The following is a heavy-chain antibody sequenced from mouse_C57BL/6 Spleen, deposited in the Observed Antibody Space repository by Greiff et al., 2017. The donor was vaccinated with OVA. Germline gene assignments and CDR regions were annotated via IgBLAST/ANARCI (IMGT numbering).Heavy chain of an antibody. CDR3: ARSEGYGSSYEYFDY. V-gene: IGHV1-50*01. CDR1: GYTFTSYW. Sequence: QVQLKEPGAELVKPGASVKLSCKASGYTFTSYWMQWVKQRPGQGLEWIGEIDPSDSYTNYNQKFKGKATLTVDTSSSTAYMQLSSLTSEDSAVYYCARSEGYGSSYEYFDYWGQGTTLTVSS. J-gene: IGHJ2*01. CDR2: IDPSDSYT. D-gene: IGHD1-1*01.